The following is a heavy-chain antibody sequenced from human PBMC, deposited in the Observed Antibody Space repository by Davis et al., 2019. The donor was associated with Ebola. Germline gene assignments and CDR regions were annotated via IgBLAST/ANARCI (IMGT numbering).Heavy chain of an antibody. CDR1: GYSFTHYS. CDR2: ISVYNGNT. D-gene: IGHD1-7*01. V-gene: IGHV1-18*01. J-gene: IGHJ4*02. Sequence: ASVKVSCKASGYSFTHYSFSWVRQAPGQGLEWMGWISVYNGNTKYAQNFQGRVTLTTDTSTKTAYMDLRSLRTDDTAVYYCAKVIMELGGLTDYWGQGTLVTVSS. CDR3: AKVIMELGGLTDY.